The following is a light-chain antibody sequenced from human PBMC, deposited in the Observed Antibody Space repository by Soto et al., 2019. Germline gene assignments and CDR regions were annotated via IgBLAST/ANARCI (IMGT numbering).Light chain of an antibody. CDR3: CSYAPSSTLV. V-gene: IGLV2-23*01. CDR2: EGS. CDR1: SSDVGNYNL. J-gene: IGLJ2*01. Sequence: QSVLTQPAAVSGSPGQSITISCTGTSSDVGNYNLVSWYQQYPGKAPKLMIYEGSKWPSGVSNRFSGSKSGNTASLTISGLQAEDEADYYCCSYAPSSTLVFGGGTKVTVL.